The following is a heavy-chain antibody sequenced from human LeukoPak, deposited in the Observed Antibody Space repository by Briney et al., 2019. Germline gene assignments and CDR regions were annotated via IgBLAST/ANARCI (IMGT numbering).Heavy chain of an antibody. V-gene: IGHV4-59*08. CDR1: GGSISSYY. D-gene: IGHD3-10*01. CDR2: IYSSGST. CDR3: ARHSGLLYFDY. J-gene: IGHJ4*02. Sequence: SETLSLTCTVSGGSISSYYWSWIRQPPGKGLEWIAFIYSSGSTNYNPSLKSRVTLSVDTSKNQFSLKLSAVAAADTAVYYCARHSGLLYFDYWGQGNLVTVSS.